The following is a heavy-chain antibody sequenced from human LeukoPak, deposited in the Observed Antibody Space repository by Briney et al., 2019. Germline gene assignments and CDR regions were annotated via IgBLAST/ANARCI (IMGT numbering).Heavy chain of an antibody. CDR3: ARGLGDYYYYYMDV. Sequence: PGGSLRLSCAASGFTFSSYSMNWVRPAPGKGLEWVSSISSSSSYIYYADSVKGRFTISRDNAKNSLYLQMNSLRAEDTAVYYCARGLGDYYYYYMDVWGKGTTVTVSS. D-gene: IGHD3-16*01. J-gene: IGHJ6*03. V-gene: IGHV3-21*01. CDR2: ISSSSSYI. CDR1: GFTFSSYS.